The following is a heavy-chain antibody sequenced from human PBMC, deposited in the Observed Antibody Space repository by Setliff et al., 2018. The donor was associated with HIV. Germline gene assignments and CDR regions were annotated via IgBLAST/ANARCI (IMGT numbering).Heavy chain of an antibody. D-gene: IGHD3-16*02. J-gene: IGHJ4*02. CDR3: ARGYSYLYGALDY. Sequence: GASVKVSCKASGYTFTSFGITWVRQAPGQGLEWMGWISPYSSITDFAEKLQDRVTMTTDRSTTTAYMELRNLRADDTAVYFCARGYSYLYGALDYWGQGTLVTVSS. CDR2: ISPYSSIT. CDR1: GYTFTSFG. V-gene: IGHV1-18*01.